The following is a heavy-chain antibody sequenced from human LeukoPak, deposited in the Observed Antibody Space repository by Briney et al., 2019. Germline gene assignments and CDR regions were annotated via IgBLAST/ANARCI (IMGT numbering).Heavy chain of an antibody. V-gene: IGHV3-48*03. Sequence: PGGSLRLSCAASGFSFSSYEMNWVRQAPGKGLEWVSYIGSSGSTVYYADSVKGRFTISRDNAKNSLYLQMNSLRDEDTAVYYCAKDFERVGDGYNSFDYWGQGTLVTVSS. D-gene: IGHD5-24*01. CDR3: AKDFERVGDGYNSFDY. CDR1: GFSFSSYE. CDR2: IGSSGSTV. J-gene: IGHJ4*02.